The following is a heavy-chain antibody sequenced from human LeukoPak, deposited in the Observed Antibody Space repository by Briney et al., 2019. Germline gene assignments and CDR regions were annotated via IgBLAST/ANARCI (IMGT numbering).Heavy chain of an antibody. D-gene: IGHD3-22*01. Sequence: SETLSLTCSVSGGSLSSSSYYWGWIRQPPGKGLEWIGTIFYSGNTYYNPSLKSRVTISLDTSKNQFSLNLTSVTAADTAVYYCARRYYSDTTRFDPWGQGILVTVSS. CDR1: GGSLSSSSYY. J-gene: IGHJ5*02. CDR2: IFYSGNT. V-gene: IGHV4-39*07. CDR3: ARRYYSDTTRFDP.